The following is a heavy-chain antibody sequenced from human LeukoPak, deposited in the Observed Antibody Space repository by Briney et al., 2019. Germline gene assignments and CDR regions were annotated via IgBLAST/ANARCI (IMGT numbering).Heavy chain of an antibody. CDR1: GFLFSSYA. V-gene: IGHV3-23*01. D-gene: IGHD6-13*01. Sequence: GGSLRLSCAASGFLFSSYARSWVRQAPGKGLEGVSSISSRGRSTYYANSVKGRFTISRDNSKNTLYLQLNSLRAEDTALYHCARDHGYSSSWYAVDSWGQGTLVTVSS. CDR2: ISSRGRST. CDR3: ARDHGYSSSWYAVDS. J-gene: IGHJ5*01.